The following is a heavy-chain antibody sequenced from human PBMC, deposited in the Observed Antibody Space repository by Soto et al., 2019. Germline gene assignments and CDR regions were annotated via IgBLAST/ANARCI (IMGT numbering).Heavy chain of an antibody. CDR1: GYTFTSYG. J-gene: IGHJ4*02. Sequence: QVQLVQSGAEVKKPGASVKVSCKASGYTFTSYGISWVRQVPGLGFEWMGWISAYNGNTNYAQQLQGRVTMTTDTSTSTAHMELRRLRSDDTAVYYCARELIYGTVSYDWGQGTLGTVSS. CDR2: ISAYNGNT. D-gene: IGHD3-10*01. V-gene: IGHV1-18*01. CDR3: ARELIYGTVSYD.